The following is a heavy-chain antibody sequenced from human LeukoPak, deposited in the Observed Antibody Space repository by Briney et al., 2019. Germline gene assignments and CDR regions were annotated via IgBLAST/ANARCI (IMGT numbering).Heavy chain of an antibody. Sequence: GGSLRLSCAASGFTFSSYGMHWVRQAPGKGLEWVAVISYDGSNKNYADSVKGRFTISRDNSKNTLYLQMNSLRAEDTAVYYCAKALRGAMTTGGIDYWGQGTLVTVSS. CDR3: AKALRGAMTTGGIDY. V-gene: IGHV3-30*18. CDR1: GFTFSSYG. CDR2: ISYDGSNK. D-gene: IGHD4-11*01. J-gene: IGHJ4*02.